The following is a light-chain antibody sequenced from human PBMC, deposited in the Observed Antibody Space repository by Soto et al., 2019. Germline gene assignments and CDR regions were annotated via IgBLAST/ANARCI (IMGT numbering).Light chain of an antibody. J-gene: IGLJ2*01. V-gene: IGLV1-51*01. CDR1: SSNIGNNY. CDR2: DNN. Sequence: QSVLTQPPSVSAAPGQKVTISCSGRSSNIGNNYVSWYQQLPGTAPKLLIYDNNKRPSGIPDRFSGSKSGTSATLGITGLQTGDEADDYCGTWDSRLSAVVFGGGTKVTVL. CDR3: GTWDSRLSAVV.